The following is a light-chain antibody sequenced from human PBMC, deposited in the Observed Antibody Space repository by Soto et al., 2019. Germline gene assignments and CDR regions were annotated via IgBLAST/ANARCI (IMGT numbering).Light chain of an antibody. V-gene: IGLV2-11*01. CDR3: QSYDLSLRNYV. CDR2: GVS. J-gene: IGLJ1*01. CDR1: NSDVGGYNY. Sequence: QSALTQPRSVSGSPGQSVTISCTGTNSDVGGYNYVSWYQQYPGKAPKLMISGVSERPSGVPDRFSGSKSGTSASLAIIRLQAEDEGDYYCQSYDLSLRNYVFGSGTKLTVL.